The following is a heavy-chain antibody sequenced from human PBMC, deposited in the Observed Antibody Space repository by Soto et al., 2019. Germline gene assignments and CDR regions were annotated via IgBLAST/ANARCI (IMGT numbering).Heavy chain of an antibody. V-gene: IGHV1-8*01. Sequence: ASVKVSCKASGYTFTSYDINWVRQATGQGLERMGWMNPNSGNTGYAQKFQERVTITRDMSTSTAYMELSSLRSEDTAVYYCAAGVQLERRGNWFDPWGQGTLVTVSS. J-gene: IGHJ5*02. D-gene: IGHD1-1*01. CDR1: GYTFTSYD. CDR2: MNPNSGNT. CDR3: AAGVQLERRGNWFDP.